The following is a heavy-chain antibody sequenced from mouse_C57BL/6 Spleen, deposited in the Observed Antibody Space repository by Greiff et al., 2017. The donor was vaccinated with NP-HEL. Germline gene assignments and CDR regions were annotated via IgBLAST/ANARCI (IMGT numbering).Heavy chain of an antibody. J-gene: IGHJ3*01. Sequence: EVKLMESGGGLVQPGGSMKLSCVASGFTFSNYWMNWVRQSPEKGLEWVAQIRLKSDNYATHYAESVKGRFTISRDDSKSSVYLQMNNLRAEDTGIYYCTGPYYGNLFAYWGQGTLVTVSA. CDR2: IRLKSDNYAT. V-gene: IGHV6-3*01. D-gene: IGHD2-10*01. CDR3: TGPYYGNLFAY. CDR1: GFTFSNYW.